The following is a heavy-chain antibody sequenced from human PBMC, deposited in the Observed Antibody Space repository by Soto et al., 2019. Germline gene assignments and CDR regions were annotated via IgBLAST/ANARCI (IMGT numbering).Heavy chain of an antibody. V-gene: IGHV3-23*01. CDR3: AKDRRGGIDY. CDR1: GFPFSNYA. Sequence: GGSLRLSCAASGFPFSNYAMSWVRQAPGKGLEWVASISGSDGSTHYADSVRGRFTISRDTSKNTLYLQVNSLRAEDTAVYYCAKDRRGGIDYWGQGTLVTVSS. CDR2: ISGSDGST. J-gene: IGHJ4*02.